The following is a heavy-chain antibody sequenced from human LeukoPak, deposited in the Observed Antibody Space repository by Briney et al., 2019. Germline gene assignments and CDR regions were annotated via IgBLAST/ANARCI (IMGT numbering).Heavy chain of an antibody. CDR1: GFTFSNYA. CDR3: AKKMSITAASQVDY. V-gene: IGHV3-23*01. J-gene: IGHJ4*02. Sequence: GSLRLSCVASGFTFSNYAMSWVRQAPGKGLEWVSAISSSGGSTDYTDSVKGRFTISRDNSKNTLYLQMNSLRAEDTAVYYCAKKMSITAASQVDYWGQGTLVTVSS. D-gene: IGHD1-20*01. CDR2: ISSSGGST.